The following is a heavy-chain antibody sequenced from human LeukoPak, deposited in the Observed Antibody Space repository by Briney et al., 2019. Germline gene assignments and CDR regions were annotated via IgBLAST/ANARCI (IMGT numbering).Heavy chain of an antibody. J-gene: IGHJ4*02. V-gene: IGHV4-39*01. CDR2: IYYSGST. Sequence: SETLSLTCTVSGGSISSSRYYWDWIRQPPGKGLEWIGSIYYSGSTYYNPSLKSRVTISVDTSKNQFSLKVSSVTAADTAVYYCSYGYVDYFDYWGQGTLVTVSS. CDR1: GGSISSSRYY. CDR3: SYGYVDYFDY. D-gene: IGHD5-12*01.